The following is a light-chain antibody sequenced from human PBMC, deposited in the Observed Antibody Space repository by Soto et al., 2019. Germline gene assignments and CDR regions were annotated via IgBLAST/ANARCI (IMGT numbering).Light chain of an antibody. CDR2: EVS. CDR3: SSFTSSSALDV. V-gene: IGLV2-14*01. CDR1: SSDIGAYGF. Sequence: QSALTQPASVSGSPGQSITISCTGTSSDIGAYGFVSWYQHHPGKAPKLLIYEVSYRPSGVSSRFSGSKSGNSASLTISGLQGEDEADYCCSSFTSSSALDVFGPGTKLTVL. J-gene: IGLJ1*01.